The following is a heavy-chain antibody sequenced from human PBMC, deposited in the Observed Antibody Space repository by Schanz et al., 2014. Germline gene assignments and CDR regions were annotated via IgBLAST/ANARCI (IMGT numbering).Heavy chain of an antibody. J-gene: IGHJ4*02. Sequence: VQLVESGGGLAQPGGSLRLSCAASGFTFSSYGMNWVRQAPGKGLEWVANIGYDGSEKYYVDSVKGRFTISRDNSKDTLYLQMSGLTPEDTAVYYCARGPIPIQGVPMDFWGQGTLVTVSS. D-gene: IGHD3-10*01. CDR3: ARGPIPIQGVPMDF. CDR2: IGYDGSEK. V-gene: IGHV3-33*08. CDR1: GFTFSSYG.